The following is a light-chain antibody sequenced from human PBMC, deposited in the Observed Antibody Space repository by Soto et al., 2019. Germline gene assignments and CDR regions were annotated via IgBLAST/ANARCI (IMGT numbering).Light chain of an antibody. V-gene: IGKV1-5*03. Sequence: DIQMTQSPSTLSAFVGDRVSVTCRASQSISTWLAWYLQKPGQAPKLLIYRASSLQSGVPSSFSLSGSETDFTLTINSLQTDDFDTQYFLQYDNYLTFGQGTKL. CDR2: RAS. J-gene: IGKJ1*01. CDR1: QSISTW. CDR3: LQYDNYLT.